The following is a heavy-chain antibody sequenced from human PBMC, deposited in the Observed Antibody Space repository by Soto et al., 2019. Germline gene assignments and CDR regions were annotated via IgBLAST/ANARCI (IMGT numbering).Heavy chain of an antibody. D-gene: IGHD5-18*01. J-gene: IGHJ4*02. CDR3: ARTGYSYGPGY. CDR1: GFPFSTYA. Sequence: LRLSCAASGFPFSTYAMSWVRQAPGTGLDWVSAISGTGRSTFNADSVKGRFTISRDNSKNTLYLQMNSLRAEDTAVYYCARTGYSYGPGYWGQGTLVTVSS. V-gene: IGHV3-23*01. CDR2: ISGTGRST.